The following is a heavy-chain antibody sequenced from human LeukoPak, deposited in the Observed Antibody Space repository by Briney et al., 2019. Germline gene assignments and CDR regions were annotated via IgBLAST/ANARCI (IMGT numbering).Heavy chain of an antibody. D-gene: IGHD3-10*01. Sequence: SETLSLTCAVYGGSFSGYYWSWVRQPPGKGLEGIGEINHSGSTNYNPSLTSRGTISVDTSKNQFSLKLSSVTAADTAVYHCARIGSGSFVFDYWGQGTLVTVSS. V-gene: IGHV4-34*01. CDR3: ARIGSGSFVFDY. CDR2: INHSGST. CDR1: GGSFSGYY. J-gene: IGHJ4*02.